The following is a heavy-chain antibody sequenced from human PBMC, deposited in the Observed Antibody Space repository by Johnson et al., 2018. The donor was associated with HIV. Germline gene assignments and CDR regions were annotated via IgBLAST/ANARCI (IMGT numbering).Heavy chain of an antibody. CDR1: GFTFSTYG. D-gene: IGHD3-10*02. CDR2: ISGSGGST. CDR3: AKDVQVRDLGDNVRGPLGLRWAM. V-gene: IGHV3-23*04. Sequence: VQLVESGGGLVQPGGSLRLSCAASGFTFSTYGMSWVRQAPGKGLEGVSISGSGGSTYYADSVKGRFTISRDNSKNTLFLQMSSLRPEDTAVYYCAKDVQVRDLGDNVRGPLGLRWAMWG. J-gene: IGHJ1*01.